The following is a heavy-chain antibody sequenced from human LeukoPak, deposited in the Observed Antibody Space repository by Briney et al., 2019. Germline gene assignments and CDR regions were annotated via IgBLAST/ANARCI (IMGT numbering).Heavy chain of an antibody. CDR1: GFTFSSYW. CDR2: INTDGSTT. CDR3: AREGVRGLDGMDV. J-gene: IGHJ6*02. D-gene: IGHD2-8*01. Sequence: GGSLRLSCAAPGFTFSSYWMHWVRQAPGKGLVWVSHINTDGSTTTYADSVKGRFTISRDNAKNSLYLQMNSLRAGDTAVYYCAREGVRGLDGMDVWGQGTTVTVSS. V-gene: IGHV3-74*01.